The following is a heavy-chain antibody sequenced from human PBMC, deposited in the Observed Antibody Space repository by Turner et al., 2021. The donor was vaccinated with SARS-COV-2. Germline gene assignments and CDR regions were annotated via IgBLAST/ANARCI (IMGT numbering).Heavy chain of an antibody. Sequence: QVQLVESGGGVVQPGRSLRLSGPASGITFSHYAIHWVRQAPGKGLEWVAVISYDGSEKFYADSVKGRFTISRDNTKNTLYLQMNSLRPEETAVYYCAKGPFFDYWGQGTLVTVSS. J-gene: IGHJ4*02. V-gene: IGHV3-30*18. CDR2: ISYDGSEK. CDR1: GITFSHYA. CDR3: AKGPFFDY.